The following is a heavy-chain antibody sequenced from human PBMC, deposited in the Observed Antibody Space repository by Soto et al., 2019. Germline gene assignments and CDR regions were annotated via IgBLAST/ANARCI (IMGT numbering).Heavy chain of an antibody. CDR1: GGCISDYY. CDR3: ARGFCTGGSCHNLDY. V-gene: IGHV4-59*01. CDR2: IYHTGSA. J-gene: IGHJ4*02. Sequence: SETLSLTCSVSGGCISDYYWTWIRQSPGKGLEWIGYIYHTGSANYNPSLKSRVTIPLDTSKTQFSLKLNSVTAADTAVYYCARGFCTGGSCHNLDYWGQGILVTVSS. D-gene: IGHD2-15*01.